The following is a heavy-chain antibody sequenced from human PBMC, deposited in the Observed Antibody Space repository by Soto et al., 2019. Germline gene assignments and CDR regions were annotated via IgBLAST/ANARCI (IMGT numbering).Heavy chain of an antibody. CDR3: ARTSLAARRGLAGAGGYYYYGMDV. Sequence: QVQLQQWGAGLLKPSETLSLTCAVYGGSFSGYYWSWIRQPPGKGLEWIGEINHSGSTNYNPSLKSRVTISVDTSKNQFSLKLSSVTAADTAVYYCARTSLAARRGLAGAGGYYYYGMDVWGQGTTVTVSS. CDR1: GGSFSGYY. J-gene: IGHJ6*02. D-gene: IGHD6-6*01. V-gene: IGHV4-34*01. CDR2: INHSGST.